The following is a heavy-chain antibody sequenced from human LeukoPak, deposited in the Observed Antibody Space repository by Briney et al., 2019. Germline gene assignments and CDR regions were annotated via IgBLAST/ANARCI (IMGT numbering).Heavy chain of an antibody. D-gene: IGHD2-21*02. CDR1: GFTFSHAW. J-gene: IGHJ4*02. CDR2: IKSKTDGGTT. Sequence: GGSLRLSCAASGFTFSHAWMSWVRQAPGKGLEWVGRIKSKTDGGTTDYAAPVKGRFTISRDDSKNTLYLQMNSLKTEDTAMYYCTTDHIVVVTAIGDYWGQGTLVTVSS. V-gene: IGHV3-15*01. CDR3: TTDHIVVVTAIGDY.